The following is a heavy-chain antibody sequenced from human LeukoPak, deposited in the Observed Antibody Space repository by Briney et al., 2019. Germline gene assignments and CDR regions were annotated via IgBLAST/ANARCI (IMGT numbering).Heavy chain of an antibody. CDR2: IYYSGST. D-gene: IGHD3-9*01. CDR1: GGSISSGGYY. J-gene: IGHJ5*02. CDR3: ARAVYDILTGYQNWFDP. Sequence: PSPTLSLTCTVSGGSISSGGYYWSWIRQHPGKGLEWIGYIYYSGSTYYNPSLKSRVTISVDTSKNQFSLKLSSVTAADTAVYYCARAVYDILTGYQNWFDPWGQGTLVTVSS. V-gene: IGHV4-31*03.